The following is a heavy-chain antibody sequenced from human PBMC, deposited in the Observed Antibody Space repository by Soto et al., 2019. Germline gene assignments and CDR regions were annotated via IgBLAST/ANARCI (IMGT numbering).Heavy chain of an antibody. CDR3: ARTVDKTTDYYYYGMDV. D-gene: IGHD5-12*01. V-gene: IGHV4-59*01. CDR1: GGSIGSYY. Sequence: SETLSLTCTVSGGSIGSYYWSWIRQPPGQGLEWIGYIYNSGSTNYNPSLKSRVTISVDTSKNQFSLKLRSVSAADTAVYYCARTVDKTTDYYYYGMDVWGQGTTVTVSS. J-gene: IGHJ6*02. CDR2: IYNSGST.